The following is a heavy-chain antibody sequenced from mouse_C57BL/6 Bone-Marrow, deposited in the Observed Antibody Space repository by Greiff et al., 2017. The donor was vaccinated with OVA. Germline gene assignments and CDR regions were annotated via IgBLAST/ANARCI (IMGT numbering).Heavy chain of an antibody. CDR3: TSYGNFDD. D-gene: IGHD2-1*01. CDR1: GFNFKDDY. V-gene: IGHV14-4*01. CDR2: IDPENGDT. J-gene: IGHJ2*01. Sequence: VQLQQSGAELVRPGASVKLSCTASGFNFKDDYMPWVKQRPEQGLEWIGWIDPENGDTEYDSKFKGKATITADTSSNTAYLQLSSLTSEDTAVYYCTSYGNFDDWGQGTTLTVSS.